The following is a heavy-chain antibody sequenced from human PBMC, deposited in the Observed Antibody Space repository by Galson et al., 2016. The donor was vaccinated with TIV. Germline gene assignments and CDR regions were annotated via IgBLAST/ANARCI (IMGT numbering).Heavy chain of an antibody. CDR3: ARDGLDMTTAVALPDY. D-gene: IGHD3/OR15-3a*01. J-gene: IGHJ4*02. V-gene: IGHV1-2*02. Sequence: SVKVSCKASGYPFTDYYIHWVRQAPGQGFEWMGWVNPKSGDTNYAQKFQGRVAMTRDTSINTAYMELSRLRSDDTAVYYCARDGLDMTTAVALPDYWGQGTLVTVSS. CDR2: VNPKSGDT. CDR1: GYPFTDYY.